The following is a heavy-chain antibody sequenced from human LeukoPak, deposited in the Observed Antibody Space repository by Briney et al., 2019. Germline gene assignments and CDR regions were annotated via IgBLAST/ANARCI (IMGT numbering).Heavy chain of an antibody. J-gene: IGHJ3*02. CDR3: ARDKTEQWLVLEAFDI. CDR1: GFTLSSYS. Sequence: GGSLRLSCAASGFTLSSYSMNWVRQTPGKGLEWVSSISATSSYIYYADSARGRFTISRDNAKNSLYLQMNSLRAEDTAVYYCARDKTEQWLVLEAFDIWGQGTVVTVSS. D-gene: IGHD6-19*01. V-gene: IGHV3-21*01. CDR2: ISATSSYI.